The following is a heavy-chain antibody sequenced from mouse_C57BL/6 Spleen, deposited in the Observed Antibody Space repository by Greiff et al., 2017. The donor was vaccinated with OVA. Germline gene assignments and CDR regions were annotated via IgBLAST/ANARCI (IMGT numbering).Heavy chain of an antibody. CDR3: ARRDYSSYFDD. CDR2: ISSGSSTI. J-gene: IGHJ2*01. D-gene: IGHD2-5*01. V-gene: IGHV5-17*01. CDR1: GFTFSDSG. Sequence: EVQVVESGGGLVKPGGSLKLSCAASGFTFSDSGMHWVRQAPEKGLEWVAYISSGSSTIYYADTVKGRFTISRDNAKNTLFLQKTSLRSDDTAVYYCARRDYSSYFDDWGQGTTLTVSS.